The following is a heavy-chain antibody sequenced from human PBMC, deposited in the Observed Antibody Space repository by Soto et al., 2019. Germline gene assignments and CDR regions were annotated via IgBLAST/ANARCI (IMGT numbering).Heavy chain of an antibody. CDR2: ISYDGSNK. CDR1: GFTFSSYG. CDR3: AKDSIWNDDGDDAFDI. V-gene: IGHV3-30*18. J-gene: IGHJ3*02. Sequence: QVQLVESGGGVVQPGRSLRLSCAASGFTFSSYGMHWVRQAPGKGLEWVAVISYDGSNKYYADSVKGRFTISRDNSKNTLYLQMNSLRAEDTAVYYCAKDSIWNDDGDDAFDIWGQGTMVTVSS. D-gene: IGHD1-1*01.